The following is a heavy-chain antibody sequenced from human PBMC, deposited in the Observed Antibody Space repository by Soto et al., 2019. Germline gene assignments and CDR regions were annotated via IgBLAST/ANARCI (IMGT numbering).Heavy chain of an antibody. D-gene: IGHD2-2*01. Sequence: GGSLRLSCAASGFTFSSYGMHWVRQAPGKGQEWVAVIWYDGSNKYYAYSVKGRFTISRDKSKNTLYLQMNSLRAEDTAVYYCARVVVSGSSTPHPEAFDIWGQGTMVTVSS. CDR2: IWYDGSNK. CDR3: ARVVVSGSSTPHPEAFDI. CDR1: GFTFSSYG. V-gene: IGHV3-33*01. J-gene: IGHJ3*02.